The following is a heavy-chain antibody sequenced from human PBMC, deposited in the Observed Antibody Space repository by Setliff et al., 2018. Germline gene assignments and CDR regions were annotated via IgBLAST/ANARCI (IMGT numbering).Heavy chain of an antibody. Sequence: GESLKISCKGSGYTFTTYWSGWVRQMPGKGLEWMGIIYPGDSDTRYSPSFQGQVTISADKSISTAYLQWSGLKASDTAMYYCARSPTRYSSSSHFDYWGQGTLVTVSS. CDR3: ARSPTRYSSSSHFDY. V-gene: IGHV5-51*01. CDR2: IYPGDSDT. J-gene: IGHJ4*02. CDR1: GYTFTTYW. D-gene: IGHD6-13*01.